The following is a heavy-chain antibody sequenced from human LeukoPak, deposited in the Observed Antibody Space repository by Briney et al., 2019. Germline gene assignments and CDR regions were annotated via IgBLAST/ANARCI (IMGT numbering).Heavy chain of an antibody. Sequence: ASVKVSCKASGYTFTSYDINWVRQATGQGLEWMGWMNPNSGNTGYAQKFQGIVTMTRNTSISTAYMELSSLRSEDTAVYYCARGRDYDFWSGLLANYYYYYMDVWGKGTTVTVSS. V-gene: IGHV1-8*01. CDR2: MNPNSGNT. CDR1: GYTFTSYD. D-gene: IGHD3-3*01. CDR3: ARGRDYDFWSGLLANYYYYYMDV. J-gene: IGHJ6*03.